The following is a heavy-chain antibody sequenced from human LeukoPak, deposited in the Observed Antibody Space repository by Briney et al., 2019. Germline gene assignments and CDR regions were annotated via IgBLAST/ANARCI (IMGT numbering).Heavy chain of an antibody. V-gene: IGHV4-4*07. J-gene: IGHJ4*02. CDR2: IYTCGST. Sequence: SETLSLTCTVSGGSISSYYWSWLRQPAGKGLEWIGRIYTCGSTNYNPSLKSRVTMSVDTSKNQFSLKLSSVTAADTAVYYCASSGSYALMDYWGQGTLVTVSS. CDR3: ASSGSYALMDY. CDR1: GGSISSYY. D-gene: IGHD1-26*01.